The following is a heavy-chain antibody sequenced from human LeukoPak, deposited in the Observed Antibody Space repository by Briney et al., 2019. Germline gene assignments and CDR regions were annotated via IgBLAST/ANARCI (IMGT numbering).Heavy chain of an antibody. V-gene: IGHV4-34*01. CDR3: ARGARTPSGYGSRTAGRANWFDP. Sequence: SGTLSLTCAVYGGSFSGYYWSWIRQPPGKLLEWIGEINHSGSTNYNPSLKSRVTISVDTSKNQFSLKLSSVTAADTAVYYCARGARTPSGYGSRTAGRANWFDPWGQGTLVTVSS. CDR2: INHSGST. J-gene: IGHJ5*02. CDR1: GGSFSGYY. D-gene: IGHD5-12*01.